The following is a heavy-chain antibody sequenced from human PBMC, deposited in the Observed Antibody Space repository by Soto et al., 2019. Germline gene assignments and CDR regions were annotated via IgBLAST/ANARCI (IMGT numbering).Heavy chain of an antibody. J-gene: IGHJ6*02. V-gene: IGHV5-51*01. CDR2: IYPRDSEV. CDR3: ARHLVVPFHGRVTFYYGVDV. D-gene: IGHD2-2*01. CDR1: GYGFTGFW. Sequence: EVQLVQSGAEVRKPGDSLKISCKTSGYGFTGFWIGWVRQMPGKGLEWMGIIYPRDSEVKYGPSFQGHVTISVDTSIDTSYLQWTRLNISDTAMYYCARHLVVPFHGRVTFYYGVDVWGQWTTVTVSS.